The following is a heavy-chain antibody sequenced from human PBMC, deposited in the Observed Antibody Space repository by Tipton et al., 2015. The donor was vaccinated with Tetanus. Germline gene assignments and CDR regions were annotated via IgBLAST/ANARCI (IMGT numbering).Heavy chain of an antibody. CDR1: GDSVRGSHYY. V-gene: IGHV4-39*01. CDR2: IYYSGST. D-gene: IGHD1-26*01. J-gene: IGHJ5*02. CDR3: ARQLLGYWFDP. Sequence: TLSLTCTVSGDSVRGSHYYWGWVRQPPGKGLEWIGSIYYSGSTYHNASLKSRVTMSVDTSKNQFSLKLGSVTATDTAIYYCARQLLGYWFDPWGPGTLVIVSS.